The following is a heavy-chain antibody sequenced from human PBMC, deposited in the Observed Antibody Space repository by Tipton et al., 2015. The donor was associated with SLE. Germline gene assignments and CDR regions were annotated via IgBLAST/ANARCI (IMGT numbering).Heavy chain of an antibody. D-gene: IGHD1-1*01. V-gene: IGHV4-38-2*01. CDR1: GYFINSGYY. Sequence: TLSLTCVVSGYFINSGYYWGWIRQPPGKGLEWIGSIYHTGTTYYNPSLKSRVTISVDTSKNQFSLRLTSVTAADTAVYYCATNWNWGQGTMVTVSS. J-gene: IGHJ3*01. CDR3: ATNWN. CDR2: IYHTGTT.